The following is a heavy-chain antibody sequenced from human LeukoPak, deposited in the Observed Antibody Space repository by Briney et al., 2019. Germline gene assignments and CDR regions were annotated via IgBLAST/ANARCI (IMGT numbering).Heavy chain of an antibody. CDR2: IYYSGST. D-gene: IGHD2-21*02. Sequence: PSETLSLTCTVSGGSIISGGYYWSWIRQHPGKGLEWIGYIYYSGSTYYNPSLKSRVTISVDTSKNQFSLKLSSVTAADTAVYYCARGGMVTAIRYYYGMDVWGQGTTVTVSS. CDR1: GGSIISGGYY. CDR3: ARGGMVTAIRYYYGMDV. V-gene: IGHV4-31*03. J-gene: IGHJ6*02.